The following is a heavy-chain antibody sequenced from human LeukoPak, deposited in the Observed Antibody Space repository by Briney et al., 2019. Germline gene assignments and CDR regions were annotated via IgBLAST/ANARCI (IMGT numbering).Heavy chain of an antibody. V-gene: IGHV3-30-3*01. CDR3: AKGIAARPSYYYYFMDV. D-gene: IGHD6-6*01. CDR1: GFTFSSYA. Sequence: GGSLRLSCAASGFTFSSYAMHWVRQAPGKGLEWVAVISYDGSNKYYADSVKGRFTISRDNSKNTLYLQMSSLRAEDTAVYYCAKGIAARPSYYYYFMDVWGKGTTVTVSS. CDR2: ISYDGSNK. J-gene: IGHJ6*03.